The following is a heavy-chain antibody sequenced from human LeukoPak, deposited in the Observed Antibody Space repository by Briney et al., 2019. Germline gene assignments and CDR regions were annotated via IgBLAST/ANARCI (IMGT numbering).Heavy chain of an antibody. CDR3: ARDAVDTADAV. J-gene: IGHJ6*02. CDR1: GFTFTTYW. V-gene: IGHV3-74*01. CDR2: INSDGSIT. Sequence: GGSLRLSCAASGFTFTTYWMHWVRQAPGKGLVWVPHINSDGSITSYADSVKGRFTISRDNAKNTLYLQMNSLRAEDTAVYYCARDAVDTADAVWGQGTTVTVSS. D-gene: IGHD5-18*01.